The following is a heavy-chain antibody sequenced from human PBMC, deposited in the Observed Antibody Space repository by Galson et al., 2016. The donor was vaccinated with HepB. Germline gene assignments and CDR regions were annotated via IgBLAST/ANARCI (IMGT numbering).Heavy chain of an antibody. D-gene: IGHD6-6*01. Sequence: SLRLSCAASGFTFSDYYMSWIRQAPGKGLEWVSYISSSGSTIHYADSVKGRFTISRDNARNFLYLQMNSLSADDTAVYYCASGDRGAARHYGMDVWGKGTTVTVSS. CDR3: ASGDRGAARHYGMDV. CDR1: GFTFSDYY. CDR2: ISSSGSTI. V-gene: IGHV3-11*04. J-gene: IGHJ6*04.